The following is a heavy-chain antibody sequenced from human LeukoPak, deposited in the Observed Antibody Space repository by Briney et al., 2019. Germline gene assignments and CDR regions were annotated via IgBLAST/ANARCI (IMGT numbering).Heavy chain of an antibody. V-gene: IGHV4-38-2*02. J-gene: IGHJ4*02. D-gene: IGHD4-23*01. CDR3: ARGQRVSPPTVVTLDY. Sequence: SETLSLTCTVSGSSISSNYYWAWIRQPPGKGLEWIGNIFRIGPTYYNPSLQSRVTISVDTSKNQISLRLTSVTAADTAVYYCARGQRVSPPTVVTLDYWGQGTLVTVSS. CDR1: GSSISSNYY. CDR2: IFRIGPT.